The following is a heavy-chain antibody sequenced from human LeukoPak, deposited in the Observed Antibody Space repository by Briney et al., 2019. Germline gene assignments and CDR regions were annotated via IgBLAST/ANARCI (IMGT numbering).Heavy chain of an antibody. CDR3: ARGTQTSDYSNYADAFDI. D-gene: IGHD4-11*01. Sequence: GGSLRLSCAASGFTFSTYTMHWVRQARGKGLEWVSSISSRSNYADSVRGRFTISRDNAKNLLYLQMNSLRAEDTAVYYCARGTQTSDYSNYADAFDIWGQGTMVTVSS. CDR2: ISSRS. V-gene: IGHV3-21*01. J-gene: IGHJ3*02. CDR1: GFTFSTYT.